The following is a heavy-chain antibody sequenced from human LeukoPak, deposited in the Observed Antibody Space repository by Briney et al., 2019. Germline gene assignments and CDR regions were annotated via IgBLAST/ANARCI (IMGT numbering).Heavy chain of an antibody. CDR2: ITSSSSYI. Sequence: GGSLRLSCSASGFTFSSYSMNWVRQAPGKGLEWVSSITSSSSYIYYADSVKGRFTISRDDAKNSLYLQMNSLRAEDTAIYYCARDRLVLRPRSSSDYWGQRTLVTVSS. CDR3: ARDRLVLRPRSSSDY. V-gene: IGHV3-21*01. D-gene: IGHD6-6*01. CDR1: GFTFSSYS. J-gene: IGHJ4*02.